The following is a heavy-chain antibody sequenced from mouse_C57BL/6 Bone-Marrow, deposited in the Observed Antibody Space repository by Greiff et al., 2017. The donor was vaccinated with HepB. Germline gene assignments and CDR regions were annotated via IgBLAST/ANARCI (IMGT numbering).Heavy chain of an antibody. CDR1: GYAFSSYW. CDR2: IYPGDGDT. Sequence: QVQLQQSGAELVKPGASVKISCKASGYAFSSYWMNWVKQRPGKGLEWIGQIYPGDGDTNYNGKFKGKATLTADKSSSTAYMQLSSLTSEDSAVYFCARRGLIYYYGSSFAYWGQGTLVTVSA. J-gene: IGHJ3*01. V-gene: IGHV1-80*01. CDR3: ARRGLIYYYGSSFAY. D-gene: IGHD1-1*01.